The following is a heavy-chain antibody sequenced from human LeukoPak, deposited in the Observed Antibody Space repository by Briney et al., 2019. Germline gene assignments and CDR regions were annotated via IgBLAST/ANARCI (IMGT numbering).Heavy chain of an antibody. D-gene: IGHD1-14*01. Sequence: GGSLRLSCAASGFTFSSYAMHWVRQAPGKGLEWVAVISYDGSNKYYADSVKGRFTISRDNSKNTLYLQMNSLRAEDTAVYYCARGTDAFDIWGQGTMVTVSS. CDR1: GFTFSSYA. CDR3: ARGTDAFDI. CDR2: ISYDGSNK. J-gene: IGHJ3*02. V-gene: IGHV3-30-3*01.